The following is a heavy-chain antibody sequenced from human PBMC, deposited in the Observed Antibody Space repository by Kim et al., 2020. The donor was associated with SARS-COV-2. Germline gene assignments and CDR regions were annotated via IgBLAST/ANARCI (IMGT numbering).Heavy chain of an antibody. J-gene: IGHJ6*02. Sequence: PAPQGQVTISVEKSKNQFSLKLSSVTAADTAVYYCARGYSSSWFNYYGMDVWGQGTTVTVSS. CDR3: ARGYSSSWFNYYGMDV. V-gene: IGHV4-4*02. D-gene: IGHD6-13*01.